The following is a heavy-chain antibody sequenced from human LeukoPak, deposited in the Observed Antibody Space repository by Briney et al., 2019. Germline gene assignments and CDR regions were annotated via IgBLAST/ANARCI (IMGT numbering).Heavy chain of an antibody. CDR2: ISGSGDNT. J-gene: IGHJ4*02. Sequence: GGSLRLSCAASGFTFSSYAMSWVRQAPGKGLEWVSVISGSGDNTYYAGSVKGRFTISRDNSKNTVFLQMHSLRAEDTAVYYCAKDLSTFGGVIVKFDYWGQGTLVTVSS. CDR1: GFTFSSYA. D-gene: IGHD3-16*02. CDR3: AKDLSTFGGVIVKFDY. V-gene: IGHV3-23*01.